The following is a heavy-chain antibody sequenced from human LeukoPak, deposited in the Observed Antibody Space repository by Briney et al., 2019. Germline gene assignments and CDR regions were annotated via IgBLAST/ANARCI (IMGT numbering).Heavy chain of an antibody. D-gene: IGHD3-9*01. J-gene: IGHJ4*02. CDR2: IRSKAYGGTT. V-gene: IGHV3-49*03. CDR1: GFTFGDYA. CDR3: TRETPTYYDILTGYTDY. Sequence: PGGSLRLSCTASGFTFGDYAMSWFRQAPGKGLEWVGFIRSKAYGGTTEYAASVKGRFTISRDDSKSIAYLQMNSLKTEDTAVYYCTRETPTYYDILTGYTDYWGQGTLVTVSS.